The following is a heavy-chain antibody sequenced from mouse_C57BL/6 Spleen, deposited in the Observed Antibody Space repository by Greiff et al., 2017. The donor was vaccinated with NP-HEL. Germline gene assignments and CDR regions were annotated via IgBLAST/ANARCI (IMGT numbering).Heavy chain of an antibody. D-gene: IGHD2-13*01. CDR1: GYAFSSSW. CDR3: ARDRVNYAMDY. CDR2: IYPGDGDT. J-gene: IGHJ4*01. V-gene: IGHV1-82*01. Sequence: VQLQQSGPELVKPGASVKISCKASGYAFSSSWMNWVKQRPGKGLEWIGRIYPGDGDTNYNGKFKGKATLTADKSSSTAYMQLSSLTSEDSAVYFCARDRVNYAMDYWGQGTSVTVSS.